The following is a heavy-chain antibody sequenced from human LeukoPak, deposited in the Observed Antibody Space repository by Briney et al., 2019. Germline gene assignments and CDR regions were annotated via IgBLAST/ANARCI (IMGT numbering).Heavy chain of an antibody. D-gene: IGHD3-16*02. CDR3: AREKDYVWGSYRPGAFDI. CDR2: ISWNSGSI. J-gene: IGHJ3*02. V-gene: IGHV3-9*03. Sequence: GGSLRLSCAASGFTFDDYAMHWVRRAPGKGLEWVSGISWNSGSIGYADSVKGRFTISRDNAKNSLYLQMNSLRAEDMALYYCAREKDYVWGSYRPGAFDIWGQGTMVTVSS. CDR1: GFTFDDYA.